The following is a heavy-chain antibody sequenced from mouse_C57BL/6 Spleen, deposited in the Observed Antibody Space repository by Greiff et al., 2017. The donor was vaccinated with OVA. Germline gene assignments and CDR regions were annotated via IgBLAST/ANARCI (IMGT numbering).Heavy chain of an antibody. D-gene: IGHD3-2*01. CDR3: ARHETRQRPYWYFDV. V-gene: IGHV5-6*01. CDR1: GFTFSSYG. J-gene: IGHJ1*03. CDR2: ISSGGSYT. Sequence: EVNLVESGGDLVKPGGSLKLSCAASGFTFSSYGMSWVRQTPDKRLEWVATISSGGSYTYYPDSVKGRFTISRDNAKNTLYLQMSSLKSEDTAMYYCARHETRQRPYWYFDVWGTGTTVTVSS.